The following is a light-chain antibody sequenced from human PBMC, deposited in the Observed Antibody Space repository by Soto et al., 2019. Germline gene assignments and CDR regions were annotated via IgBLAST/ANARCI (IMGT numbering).Light chain of an antibody. CDR3: QQYGSSST. J-gene: IGKJ1*01. CDR2: AAS. CDR1: QSISSSY. V-gene: IGKV3-20*01. Sequence: EIVLTQSPGTLSLSPGERATLSCRASQSISSSYLAWHQQKPGQAPRLLIYAASSRATGIPDRFSGSGSGTDFTLTISRLEPEDFAVYYCQQYGSSSTFGQGTKVDIK.